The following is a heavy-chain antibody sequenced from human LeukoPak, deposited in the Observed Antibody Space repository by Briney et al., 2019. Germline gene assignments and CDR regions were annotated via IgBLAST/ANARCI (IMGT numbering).Heavy chain of an antibody. V-gene: IGHV4-39*01. J-gene: IGHJ4*02. Sequence: SETLSLTCTVSGGSISSSSYYWGWIHQPPGKGLEWIGSIYYSGSTYYNPSLKSRVTISVDTSKNQFSLKLSSVTAADTAVYYCARRDLDGYTLDYWGQGTLVTVSS. CDR1: GGSISSSSYY. CDR2: IYYSGST. CDR3: ARRDLDGYTLDY. D-gene: IGHD5-24*01.